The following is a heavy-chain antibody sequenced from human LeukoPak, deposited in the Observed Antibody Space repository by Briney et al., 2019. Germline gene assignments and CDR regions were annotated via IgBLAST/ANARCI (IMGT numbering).Heavy chain of an antibody. CDR3: VKEREYSSSVWYFDY. V-gene: IGHV3-30*02. D-gene: IGHD6-13*01. Sequence: GGSLRLSCAASGFTFSSYGMHWVRQAPGKGLEWVAVIWYDGSNKYYAGSVKGRFTISRDNSKNTLYLQMNSLRVEDTSVYYCVKEREYSSSVWYFDYWGQGTLVTVSS. CDR1: GFTFSSYG. CDR2: IWYDGSNK. J-gene: IGHJ4*02.